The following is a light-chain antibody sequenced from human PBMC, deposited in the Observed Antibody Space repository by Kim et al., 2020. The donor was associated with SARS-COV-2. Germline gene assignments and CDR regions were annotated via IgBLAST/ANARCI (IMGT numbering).Light chain of an antibody. Sequence: ASVGDSVTITCRASQVIGKSLAWFQQRPGKAPKSLIYDASTLQGGVPSKFSGSGFGTDFTLTIRSLQPEDFATYYCQHYDTYPLTFGGGTKVDIK. V-gene: IGKV1-16*02. CDR2: DAS. J-gene: IGKJ4*01. CDR1: QVIGKS. CDR3: QHYDTYPLT.